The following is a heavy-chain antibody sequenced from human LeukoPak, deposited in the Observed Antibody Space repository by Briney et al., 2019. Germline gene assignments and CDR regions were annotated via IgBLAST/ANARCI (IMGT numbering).Heavy chain of an antibody. CDR1: GFTFSSYW. Sequence: PGGSLRLPCAASGFTFSSYWMHWVRQAPGKGLVWVSRINSDGSSISYADSVKGRFTISRDNAKDTLYLQMNSLRAEDTAVYYCTRDREQQPTYDYWGQGTLVTVSS. V-gene: IGHV3-74*01. J-gene: IGHJ4*02. CDR2: INSDGSSI. CDR3: TRDREQQPTYDY. D-gene: IGHD6-13*01.